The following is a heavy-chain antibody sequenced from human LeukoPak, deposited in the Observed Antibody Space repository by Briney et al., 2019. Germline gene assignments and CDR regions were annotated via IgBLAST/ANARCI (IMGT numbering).Heavy chain of an antibody. D-gene: IGHD3-10*02. J-gene: IGHJ6*04. CDR3: AELGITMIGGV. CDR1: GGSISSYY. Sequence: SETLSLTCTVSGGSISSYYWSWIRQPPGKGLEWIGYIYYSGSTNYNPSLKSRVTISVDTSKNRFSLKLSSVTAADTAVYYCAELGITMIGGVWGKGTTVTVSS. CDR2: IYYSGST. V-gene: IGHV4-59*01.